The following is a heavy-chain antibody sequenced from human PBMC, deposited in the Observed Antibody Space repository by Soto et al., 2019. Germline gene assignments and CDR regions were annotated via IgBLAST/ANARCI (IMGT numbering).Heavy chain of an antibody. CDR1: GGSISSYY. J-gene: IGHJ6*02. CDR3: ARGPYMVVRYYYGMDV. V-gene: IGHV4-34*01. D-gene: IGHD2-21*01. Sequence: SETLSLTCTVSGGSISSYYWSWIRQPPGKELEWIGEINHSGSTNYNPSLKSRVTISVDTSKNQFSLKLSSVTAADTAVYYCARGPYMVVRYYYGMDVWGQGTTVTVSS. CDR2: INHSGST.